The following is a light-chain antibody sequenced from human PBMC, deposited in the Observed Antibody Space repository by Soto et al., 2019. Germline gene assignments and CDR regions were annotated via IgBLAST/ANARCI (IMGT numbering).Light chain of an antibody. CDR2: SDN. Sequence: QAVVTQPPSASVTPGQRVTISCSGSSSNIGTNTVIWYQQLPGAAPKLLIYSDNQRPSGVPDRFSGSKSGTSASLAISGLQSEDEADYYCAAWDVSLVVFGGGTKLTVL. CDR1: SSNIGTNT. V-gene: IGLV1-44*01. J-gene: IGLJ2*01. CDR3: AAWDVSLVV.